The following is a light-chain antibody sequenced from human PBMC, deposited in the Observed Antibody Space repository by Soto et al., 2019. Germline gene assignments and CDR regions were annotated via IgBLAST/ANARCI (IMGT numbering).Light chain of an antibody. J-gene: IGKJ4*01. CDR3: QQYNSYGLT. V-gene: IGKV1-5*01. Sequence: GDRVTITCRASQSISSWLAWYQQKPGKAPKLLIYDASRLESGVPSRFSGSGSGTEFTLTISSLQPDDFATYYCQQYNSYGLTFGGGTKVEIK. CDR1: QSISSW. CDR2: DAS.